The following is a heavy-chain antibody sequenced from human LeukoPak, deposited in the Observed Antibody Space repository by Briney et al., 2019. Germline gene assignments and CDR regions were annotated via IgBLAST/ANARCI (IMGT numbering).Heavy chain of an antibody. D-gene: IGHD6-13*01. J-gene: IGHJ4*02. V-gene: IGHV3-53*01. CDR1: GFTVSSNY. CDR2: IYSGGST. CDR3: ASIAAAGPFDY. Sequence: GGSLRLSCAASGFTVSSNYMGWVRQAPGKGLEWVSVIYSGGSTYYADSVKGRFTISRDNSKNTLYLQMNSLRAEDTAVYYCASIAAAGPFDYWGQGTLVTVSS.